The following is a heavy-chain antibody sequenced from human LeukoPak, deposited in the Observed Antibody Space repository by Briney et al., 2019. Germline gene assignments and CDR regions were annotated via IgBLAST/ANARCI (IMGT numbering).Heavy chain of an antibody. CDR2: MNPNSGNT. CDR1: GYTFTSYD. CDR3: AREVRCSGGSCYHNWFVP. V-gene: IGHV1-8*01. Sequence: ASVKVSCKASGYTFTSYDINWVRQATGQGLEWMGWMNPNSGNTGYTQKFQGRVTMTRNNSISTAYMEMSRLRSEDTGVCYCAREVRCSGGSCYHNWFVPWGQGTLVTVSS. J-gene: IGHJ5*02. D-gene: IGHD2-15*01.